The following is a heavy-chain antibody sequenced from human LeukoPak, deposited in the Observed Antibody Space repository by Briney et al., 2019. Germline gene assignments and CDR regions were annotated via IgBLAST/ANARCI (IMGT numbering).Heavy chain of an antibody. J-gene: IGHJ5*02. V-gene: IGHV3-23*01. CDR2: ISGSGGST. CDR3: AKEGVLLWFGDPFDP. Sequence: GGSLRLSYAASGFTFSSYAMSWVRQAPGKGLEWVSAISGSGGSTYYADSVKGRFTISRDNSKNTLYLQMNSLRAEDTAVYYCAKEGVLLWFGDPFDPWGQGTLVTVSS. D-gene: IGHD3-10*01. CDR1: GFTFSSYA.